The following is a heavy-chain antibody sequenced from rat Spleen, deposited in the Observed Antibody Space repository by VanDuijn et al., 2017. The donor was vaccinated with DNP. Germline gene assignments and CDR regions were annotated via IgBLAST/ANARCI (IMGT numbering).Heavy chain of an antibody. J-gene: IGHJ2*01. CDR1: GLSLTSYG. Sequence: VQMKETGPGLVQTTQTLSVTCTVSGLSLTSYGVNWVRQAPGKGLEWMGIIWGDGNTNYNSALKSRLSISRDTSKGQVFLTMNSLQTDDTAVYYCAELWRFDYWGQGVTVTVSS. D-gene: IGHD1-11*01. CDR2: IWGDGNT. V-gene: IGHV2-77*01. CDR3: AELWRFDY.